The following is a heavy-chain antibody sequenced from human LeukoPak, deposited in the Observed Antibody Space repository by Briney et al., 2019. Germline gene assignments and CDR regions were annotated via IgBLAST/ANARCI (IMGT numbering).Heavy chain of an antibody. CDR3: AKVDCSSTSCCVDY. CDR2: IRYDGSNK. D-gene: IGHD2-2*01. V-gene: IGHV3-30*02. Sequence: GGSLRLSCAASGFTFSSYGMHWVRQAPGKGLEWVAFIRYDGSNKYYADSVKGRFTISRDNSKNTLYLQMNSLRAEDTAVYYCAKVDCSSTSCCVDYWGQGTLVTVSS. CDR1: GFTFSSYG. J-gene: IGHJ4*02.